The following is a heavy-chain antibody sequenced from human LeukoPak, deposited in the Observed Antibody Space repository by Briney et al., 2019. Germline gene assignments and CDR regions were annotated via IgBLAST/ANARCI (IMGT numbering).Heavy chain of an antibody. D-gene: IGHD3-16*01. CDR2: IYSGGST. J-gene: IGHJ4*02. Sequence: GGSLSLSCAASGFTVSSNYMSWVRQAPGKGLEWVSVIYSGGSTNYADSVKGRFTISRDNSKNTLYLQMNSLRAEDTAVYYCGRDLRFDWGQGTLVTVSS. CDR3: GRDLRFD. V-gene: IGHV3-66*01. CDR1: GFTVSSNY.